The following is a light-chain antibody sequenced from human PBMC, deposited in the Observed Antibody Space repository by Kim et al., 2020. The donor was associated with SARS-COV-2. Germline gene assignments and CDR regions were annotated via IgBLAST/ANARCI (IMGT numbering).Light chain of an antibody. CDR2: GAT. CDR3: QQYDSSSKYT. CDR1: QNVNRNA. J-gene: IGKJ2*01. Sequence: PVQRPTLTRGANQNVNRNALVWYQQKPGQAPRLRIHGATNRATGIPDRFSGSGSGTDFTLTITRLEPEDFAVYYCQQYDSSSKYTYGQGTKVDIK. V-gene: IGKV3-20*01.